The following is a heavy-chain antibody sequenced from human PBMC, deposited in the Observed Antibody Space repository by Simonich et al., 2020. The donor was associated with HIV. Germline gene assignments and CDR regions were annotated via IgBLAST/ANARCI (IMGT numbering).Heavy chain of an antibody. J-gene: IGHJ4*02. CDR3: YGDYGEYYFDH. Sequence: QVQLQESGPGLVKPSETLSLTCAVSGDSISSGYYWGWIRQPPGKGLEWIGSIYLSGSTYYNPSLKSRVTSSVDTSKNQFSLKMSSLTAADTAVYYCYGDYGEYYFDHWSQGTLVTVSS. CDR2: IYLSGST. V-gene: IGHV4-38-2*01. D-gene: IGHD4-17*01. CDR1: GDSISSGYY.